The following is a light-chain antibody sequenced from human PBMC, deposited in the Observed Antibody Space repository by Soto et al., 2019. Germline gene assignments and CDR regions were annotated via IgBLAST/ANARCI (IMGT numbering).Light chain of an antibody. Sequence: QSVLTQPPSVSGAPGQRGTVSCIGSSSNIGAGYPVHWYQQLPGTAPKLLIYGNTNRPSGVPDRFSGSKSATSASLAITGLQAEDEADYYCQSYDSSLSGWVFGGGTKVTVL. V-gene: IGLV1-40*01. CDR3: QSYDSSLSGWV. CDR1: SSNIGAGYP. J-gene: IGLJ3*02. CDR2: GNT.